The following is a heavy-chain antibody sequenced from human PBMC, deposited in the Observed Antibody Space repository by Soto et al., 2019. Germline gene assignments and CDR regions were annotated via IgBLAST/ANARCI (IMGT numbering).Heavy chain of an antibody. D-gene: IGHD2-15*01. Sequence: SVKVSCNASGGTFSSYAISWVRQAPGQGLEWMGVVIPIFGTANYAHKFQGRVTITADQSTSTAYMELSSLRSEDTAVYYCASDQGCSGGRCSAGDPYHYGMYXWRKGTTVTISX. J-gene: IGHJ6*04. CDR2: VIPIFGTA. CDR1: GGTFSSYA. V-gene: IGHV1-69*01. CDR3: ASDQGCSGGRCSAGDPYHYGMYX.